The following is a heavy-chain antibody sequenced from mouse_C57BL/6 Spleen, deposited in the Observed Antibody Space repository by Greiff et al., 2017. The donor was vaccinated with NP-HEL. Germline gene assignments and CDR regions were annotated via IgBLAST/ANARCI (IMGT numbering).Heavy chain of an antibody. Sequence: EVKLVESGGGLVKPGGSLKLSCAASGFTFSSYAMSWVRQTPEKRLEWVATISDGGSYTYYPDNVKGRFTISRDNAKNNLYLQMSHLKSEDTAMYYCAREEYKEGGYYFDYWGQGTTLTVSS. CDR2: ISDGGSYT. CDR3: AREEYKEGGYYFDY. J-gene: IGHJ2*01. D-gene: IGHD1-3*01. CDR1: GFTFSSYA. V-gene: IGHV5-4*01.